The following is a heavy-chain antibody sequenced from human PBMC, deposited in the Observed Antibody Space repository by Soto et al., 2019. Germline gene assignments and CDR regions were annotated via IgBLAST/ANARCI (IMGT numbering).Heavy chain of an antibody. CDR3: ARLAVGYDFWTSDYHYYYGMDV. CDR2: IYYSGST. D-gene: IGHD3-3*01. J-gene: IGHJ6*02. CDR1: GGSISSYY. V-gene: IGHV4-59*01. Sequence: SETLSLTCTVSGGSISSYYWSWIRQPPGKGLEWIGYIYYSGSTNYNPSLKSRVTISVDTSKNQFSLKLSSVTAADTAVYYCARLAVGYDFWTSDYHYYYGMDVWGQGTTVTVSS.